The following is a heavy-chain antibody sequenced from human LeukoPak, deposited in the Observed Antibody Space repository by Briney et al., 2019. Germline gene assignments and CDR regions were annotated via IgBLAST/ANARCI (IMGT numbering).Heavy chain of an antibody. D-gene: IGHD4-23*01. CDR2: VGTDGSST. J-gene: IGHJ3*02. Sequence: PGGSLRLSCAASGFTFSNYWMDWVRQVPGEGPVWVSRVGTDGSSTAYADYVKGRFTISRDNAKNTLYLQMNSLRVEDTAVYYCARDKYGGNSNAFDIWGQGTLVTVSS. CDR1: GFTFSNYW. CDR3: ARDKYGGNSNAFDI. V-gene: IGHV3-74*01.